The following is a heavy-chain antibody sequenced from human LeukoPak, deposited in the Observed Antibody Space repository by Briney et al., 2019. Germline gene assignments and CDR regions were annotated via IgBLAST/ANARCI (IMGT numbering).Heavy chain of an antibody. CDR1: GFTFSSYG. V-gene: IGHV3-30*02. CDR2: IRYDGSNK. D-gene: IGHD2-2*01. J-gene: IGHJ3*02. CDR3: ARVGYCSSTSCYAPSGVAFDI. Sequence: GGSLRLSCAASGFTFSSYGMHWVRQAPGKGLEWVAFIRYDGSNKYYADSVKGRFTISRDNSKNTLYLQMNSLRAEDTAVYYCARVGYCSSTSCYAPSGVAFDIWGQGTMVTVSS.